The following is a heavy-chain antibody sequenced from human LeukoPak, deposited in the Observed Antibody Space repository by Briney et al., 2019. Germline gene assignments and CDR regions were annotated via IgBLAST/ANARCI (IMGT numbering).Heavy chain of an antibody. J-gene: IGHJ4*02. CDR2: MNPNSGNT. CDR1: GYTFTSYG. CDR3: ASEYYDILTGYSDY. D-gene: IGHD3-9*01. Sequence: ASVKVSCKASGYTFTSYGISWVRQAPGQGLEWMGWMNPNSGNTGYAQKFQGRVTMTRNTSISTAYMELSSLRSEDTAVYYCASEYYDILTGYSDYWGQGTLVTVSS. V-gene: IGHV1-8*02.